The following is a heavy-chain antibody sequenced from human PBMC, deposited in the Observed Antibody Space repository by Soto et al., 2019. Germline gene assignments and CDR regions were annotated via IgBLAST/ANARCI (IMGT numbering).Heavy chain of an antibody. CDR3: AKTAVAGIHY. CDR2: ISYDGSNK. J-gene: IGHJ4*02. D-gene: IGHD6-19*01. CDR1: GFTFSSYG. Sequence: QVQLVESGGGVVQPGRSLRLSCAASGFTFSSYGMHWVRQAPGKGLEWVAVISYDGSNKYYADSVKGRFTISRDNSKNTLYLHMNSLRAEDTAVYYCAKTAVAGIHYWGQGTLVTVSS. V-gene: IGHV3-30*18.